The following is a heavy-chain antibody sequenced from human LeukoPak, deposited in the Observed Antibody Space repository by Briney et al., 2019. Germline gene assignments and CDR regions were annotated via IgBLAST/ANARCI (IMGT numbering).Heavy chain of an antibody. J-gene: IGHJ4*02. Sequence: PGGSLRLSCAASGFTFRTYWMSWVRQAPGKGLEWLASINPGGSETFYGASVKGRFTISRYNAMNSIYLQMHSLRADDKTIYYCARLMGDRTISDYWGQGHLVTVSS. D-gene: IGHD1-26*01. CDR1: GFTFRTYW. CDR2: INPGGSET. V-gene: IGHV3-7*01. CDR3: ARLMGDRTISDY.